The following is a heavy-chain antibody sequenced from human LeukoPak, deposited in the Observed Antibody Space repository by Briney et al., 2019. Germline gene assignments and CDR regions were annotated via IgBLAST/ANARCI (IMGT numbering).Heavy chain of an antibody. V-gene: IGHV3-23*01. D-gene: IGHD5-12*01. CDR2: ISPGGPT. CDR3: AKDGAWLRFDD. CDR1: GFSFISYA. Sequence: PGEALRLSCAASGFSFISYAMSWVRQAPGKGLEWVSGISPGGPTYYADSVKGRFTISRDDSKNTLYLQMKNLRAEDTAVYYCAKDGAWLRFDDWGQGILVSVSS. J-gene: IGHJ4*02.